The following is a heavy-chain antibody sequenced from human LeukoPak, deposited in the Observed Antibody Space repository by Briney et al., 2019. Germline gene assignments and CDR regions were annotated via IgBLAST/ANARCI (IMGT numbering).Heavy chain of an antibody. Sequence: SETLSLTCSVSGGSISTYYWSWIRQTPGKGLEQIGYIYNSGSTNYDPSLEGRVTMSIDTSKNQFSLKLSSVTAADTAVYYCTRGGYYEPIDSWGQGTLVTVSS. D-gene: IGHD3-22*01. CDR3: TRGGYYEPIDS. V-gene: IGHV4-59*01. CDR1: GGSISTYY. J-gene: IGHJ4*02. CDR2: IYNSGST.